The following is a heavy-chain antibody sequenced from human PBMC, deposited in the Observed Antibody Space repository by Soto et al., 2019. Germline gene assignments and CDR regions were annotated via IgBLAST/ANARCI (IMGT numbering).Heavy chain of an antibody. J-gene: IGHJ4*02. Sequence: EVHLVESGGDLVQPGGSLRLSCAASGFTFSAYWMQWVRQAPGKGLEWVAIIKQDGSEKYYVDSLTGRFTISRDNAKNSLYLQMSSLRAEDTAMYYCVGSRGWLFDYWGQGTLVTVSS. CDR2: IKQDGSEK. V-gene: IGHV3-7*05. D-gene: IGHD6-19*01. CDR1: GFTFSAYW. CDR3: VGSRGWLFDY.